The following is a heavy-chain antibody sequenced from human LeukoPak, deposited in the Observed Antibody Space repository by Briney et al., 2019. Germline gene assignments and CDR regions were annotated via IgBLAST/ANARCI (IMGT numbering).Heavy chain of an antibody. CDR2: IYYSGST. Sequence: PSETLSLTCTVSGGSISSYYWSWIRQPPGKGLEWIGYIYYSGSTNYNPSLKSRVTISVDTSKNQFSLKLSSVTAADTAVYYCARGRSGGSLGGMDVWGQGTTVTVSS. J-gene: IGHJ6*02. D-gene: IGHD2-15*01. CDR1: GGSISSYY. CDR3: ARGRSGGSLGGMDV. V-gene: IGHV4-59*12.